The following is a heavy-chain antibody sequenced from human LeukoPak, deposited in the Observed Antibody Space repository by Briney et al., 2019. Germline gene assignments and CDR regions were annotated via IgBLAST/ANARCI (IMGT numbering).Heavy chain of an antibody. CDR3: ARDKSGWELRFDY. Sequence: ASVKVSCKASGYIFTSYYMHWVRQAPGQGLEWMGIINPSGGSTSYAQKFQGRVTMTRDMSTSTVYMELSRLRSEDTAVYYCARDKSGWELRFDYWGQGTLVTVSS. CDR2: INPSGGST. D-gene: IGHD1-26*01. J-gene: IGHJ4*02. CDR1: GYIFTSYY. V-gene: IGHV1-46*01.